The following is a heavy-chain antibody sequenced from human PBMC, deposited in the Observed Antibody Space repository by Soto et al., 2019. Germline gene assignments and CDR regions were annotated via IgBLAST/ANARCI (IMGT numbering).Heavy chain of an antibody. J-gene: IGHJ4*02. CDR2: ISGSGAST. V-gene: IGHV3-23*01. Sequence: EVQLLESGGGLVQPGGSLRLSCAASGFTFSNYAMSWVRQAPGKGLEWVSAISGSGASTYYADSVKGRFTISRDNSKDTLYLQMNSLRAEDTAVYYCAKEYCASTSCNFDHWGQGTLVTVSS. CDR1: GFTFSNYA. CDR3: AKEYCASTSCNFDH. D-gene: IGHD2-2*01.